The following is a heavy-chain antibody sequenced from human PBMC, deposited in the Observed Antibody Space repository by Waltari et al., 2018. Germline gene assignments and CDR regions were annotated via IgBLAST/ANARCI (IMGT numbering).Heavy chain of an antibody. CDR3: ARQGGLAYCGGDCYGH. J-gene: IGHJ4*02. CDR1: GYSISSGYY. D-gene: IGHD2-21*01. CDR2: IYHSGST. Sequence: QVQLQESGPGLVKPSETLSLTCAVSGYSISSGYYWGWIRQPPGKGLEWIGSIYHSGSTYYNPSLKSRVTISVDTSKNQFSLKLSSVTAADTAVYYCARQGGLAYCGGDCYGHWGQGTLVTVSS. V-gene: IGHV4-38-2*01.